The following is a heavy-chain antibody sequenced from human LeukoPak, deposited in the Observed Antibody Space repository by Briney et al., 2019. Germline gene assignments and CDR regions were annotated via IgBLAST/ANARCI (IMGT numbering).Heavy chain of an antibody. J-gene: IGHJ4*02. CDR3: ARASWLDY. Sequence: SETLSLTCTVSGGSISSSSYYWGWIRQPPGKGLEWIGSIYYSGSTYYNPSLKSRVTISVDTSTNQFSLKLSSMTAADTAVYYCARASWLDYWGQGALVTVSS. CDR1: GGSISSSSYY. V-gene: IGHV4-39*07. CDR2: IYYSGST. D-gene: IGHD2-2*01.